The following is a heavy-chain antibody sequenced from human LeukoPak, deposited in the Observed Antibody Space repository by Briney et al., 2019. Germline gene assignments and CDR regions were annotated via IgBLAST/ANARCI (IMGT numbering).Heavy chain of an antibody. CDR1: GGSFSGYY. CDR2: INHSGST. V-gene: IGHV4-34*01. D-gene: IGHD3-22*01. Sequence: PSETLSLTCAVYGGSFSGYYWSWIRQPPGKGLEWIGEINHSGSTNYNPSLKSRVTISVDTSKNHFSLKLSSVTAADTAVYYCARHNHPGEAAPYYDSSGYYSTLDYWGQGTLVTVSS. J-gene: IGHJ4*02. CDR3: ARHNHPGEAAPYYDSSGYYSTLDY.